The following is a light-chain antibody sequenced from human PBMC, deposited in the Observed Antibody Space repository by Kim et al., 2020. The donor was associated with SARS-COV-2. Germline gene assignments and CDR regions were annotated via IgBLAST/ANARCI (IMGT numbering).Light chain of an antibody. CDR3: QQRSNWPLT. Sequence: EIVLTQSPATLSLSPGERATPSCRASQSVSSYLAWYQQKPGQSPKLLIYDASNRATDIPARFSGSGSGTDFTLTISSLEPEDFAVYYCQQRSNWPLTFGGGTKVDIK. V-gene: IGKV3-11*01. CDR2: DAS. J-gene: IGKJ4*01. CDR1: QSVSSY.